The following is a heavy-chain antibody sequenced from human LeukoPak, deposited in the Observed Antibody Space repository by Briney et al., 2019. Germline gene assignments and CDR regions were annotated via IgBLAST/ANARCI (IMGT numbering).Heavy chain of an antibody. Sequence: GGSLRLSCAASGFTFSNYWMSWVRQAPGKGLEWVSAISGSGGSTYYADSVKGRFTISRDNAKNSLSLRMNSLSAEDTAVYYCATGYSSGWYFYFQHWGQGSLVSVSS. V-gene: IGHV3-23*01. D-gene: IGHD6-19*01. J-gene: IGHJ1*01. CDR1: GFTFSNYW. CDR3: ATGYSSGWYFYFQH. CDR2: ISGSGGST.